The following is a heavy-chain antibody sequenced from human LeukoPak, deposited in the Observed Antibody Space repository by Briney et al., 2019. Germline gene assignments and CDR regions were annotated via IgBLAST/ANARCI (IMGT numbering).Heavy chain of an antibody. J-gene: IGHJ4*02. V-gene: IGHV3-30*02. CDR2: IRYDGSYK. Sequence: PGGSLRLSCAASGFTFSNYGMHWVRQAPGKGLEWVAFIRYDGSYKYYADSVKGRFTISRDNSKNTLYLQMNSLRAEDTAVYYCARDLVGATDYWGQGTLVTVSS. D-gene: IGHD1-26*01. CDR3: ARDLVGATDY. CDR1: GFTFSNYG.